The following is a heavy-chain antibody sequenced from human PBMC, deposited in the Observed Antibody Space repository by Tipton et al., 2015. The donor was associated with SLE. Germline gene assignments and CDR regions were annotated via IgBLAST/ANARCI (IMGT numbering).Heavy chain of an antibody. CDR2: VNTSGYT. D-gene: IGHD3-10*01. J-gene: IGHJ4*02. Sequence: PGLVKPSETLSLTCTVSGGSFTTDQWTWIRKPPEKGLEWIGYVNTSGYTRYNPSLKSRVSMSVDTSKKQFSLKLTSVTAADTAIYYCASVDSGVWGQGTLVTVSS. CDR3: ASVDSGV. CDR1: GGSFTTDQ. V-gene: IGHV4-4*08.